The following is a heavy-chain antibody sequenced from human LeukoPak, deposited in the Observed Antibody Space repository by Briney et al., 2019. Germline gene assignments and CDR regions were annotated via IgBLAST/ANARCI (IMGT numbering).Heavy chain of an antibody. V-gene: IGHV1-8*03. J-gene: IGHJ6*03. D-gene: IGHD2-2*01. CDR1: GYTFTSYD. CDR3: ARGLGYCSSTSCEYYYYYYMDV. CDR2: MNPNSGNT. Sequence: GASVKVSCKASGYTFTSYDINWVRQAIGQGLEWMGWMNPNSGNTGYAQKIQGRVTITRNTSISTAYMELSSLRPEDTAVYYCARGLGYCSSTSCEYYYYYYMDVWRKGTTVTVSS.